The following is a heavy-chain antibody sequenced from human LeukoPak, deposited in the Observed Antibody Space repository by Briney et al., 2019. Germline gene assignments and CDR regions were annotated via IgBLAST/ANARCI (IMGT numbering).Heavy chain of an antibody. J-gene: IGHJ5*02. CDR1: GYSISSGYY. Sequence: SETLSLTCAVSGYSISSGYYWGWIRQPPGKGLEWIGSIYHSGSTYYNPSLKSRVTISVDTSKNQFSLKLSSVTAADTAVYYCARQLTTVTLGWLDPWGQGTLVTVSS. CDR2: IYHSGST. V-gene: IGHV4-38-2*01. CDR3: ARQLTTVTLGWLDP. D-gene: IGHD4-17*01.